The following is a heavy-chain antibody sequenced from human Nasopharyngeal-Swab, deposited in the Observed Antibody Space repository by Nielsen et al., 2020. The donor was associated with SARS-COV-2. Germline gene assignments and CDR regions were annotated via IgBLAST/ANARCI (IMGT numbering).Heavy chain of an antibody. V-gene: IGHV3-30*02. CDR3: ARDYYYDSSGFGYFHH. D-gene: IGHD3-22*01. J-gene: IGHJ1*01. CDR1: GFTFSSYG. Sequence: GESLKISCAASGFTFSSYGMHWVRQAPGKGLEWVAFIRYDGSNKYYADSVKGRFTISRDNSKNTLYLQMNSLRAEDTAIYYCARDYYYDSSGFGYFHHWGQGTLVTVSS. CDR2: IRYDGSNK.